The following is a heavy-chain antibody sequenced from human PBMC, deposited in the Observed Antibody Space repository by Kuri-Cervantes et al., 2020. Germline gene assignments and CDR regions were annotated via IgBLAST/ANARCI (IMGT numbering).Heavy chain of an antibody. V-gene: IGHV1-58*01. CDR1: GFTFTSSA. CDR3: AARSMVRGVINKNYFDY. Sequence: SVKVSCKASGFTFTSSAVQWVRQARGQRLEWIGWIVVGSGNTNYAQKCQERVTITRDMSTSTAYMELSSLRSEDTAVYYCAARSMVRGVINKNYFDYWGQGTLVTVSS. CDR2: IVVGSGNT. D-gene: IGHD3-10*01. J-gene: IGHJ4*02.